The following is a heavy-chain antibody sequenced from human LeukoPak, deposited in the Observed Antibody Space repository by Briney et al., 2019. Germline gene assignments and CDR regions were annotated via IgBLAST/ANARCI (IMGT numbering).Heavy chain of an antibody. V-gene: IGHV1-46*01. D-gene: IGHD3-16*01. J-gene: IGHJ4*02. CDR1: GYTFTSYS. CDR3: ARDQVLGAYGLANY. Sequence: GASVKVSCKASGYTFTSYSMHWVRQAPGQGLKWMGVINPSGGDTTYAQTFQGRVTMTRDTSTSTVYMELSSLRSEDTAMYFCARDQVLGAYGLANYWGQGTLVTVSS. CDR2: INPSGGDT.